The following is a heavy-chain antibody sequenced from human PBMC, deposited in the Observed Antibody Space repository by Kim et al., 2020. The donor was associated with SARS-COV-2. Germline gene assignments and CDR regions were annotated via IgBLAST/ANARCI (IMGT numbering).Heavy chain of an antibody. CDR3: ARGHIALDAFDI. J-gene: IGHJ3*02. Sequence: SETLSLTCAVSGGSISSDGYYWSWIRQHPGKGLEWIGYIYYSGSTYYNPSLKSRLTISVDTSKNQFSLKLNSVTAADTAVYYCARGHIALDAFDIWGQGTMVTVSS. CDR2: IYYSGST. CDR1: GGSISSDGYY. D-gene: IGHD2-21*01. V-gene: IGHV4-31*11.